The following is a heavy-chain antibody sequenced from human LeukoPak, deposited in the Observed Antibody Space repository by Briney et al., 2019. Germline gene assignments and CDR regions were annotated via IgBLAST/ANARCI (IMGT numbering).Heavy chain of an antibody. Sequence: GGSLRLFCAASGCTFSSYAMSWVRQAPGMGLEWVSSIGDSAGSTFYADSVKGRFTISRDNSKNTLYLQMNSLRAEDTAVYYCAKDQEYYYDSSGYVDWGQGTLVTVSS. CDR3: AKDQEYYYDSSGYVD. CDR1: GCTFSSYA. CDR2: IGDSAGST. D-gene: IGHD3-22*01. V-gene: IGHV3-23*01. J-gene: IGHJ4*02.